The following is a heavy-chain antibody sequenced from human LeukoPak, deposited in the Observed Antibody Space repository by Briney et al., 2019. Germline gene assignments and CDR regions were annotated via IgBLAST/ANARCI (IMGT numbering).Heavy chain of an antibody. CDR1: GFTFSSYS. CDR3: ASLHLWFGELLDYFDY. V-gene: IGHV3-21*01. D-gene: IGHD3-10*01. Sequence: GGSLRLSCAASGFTFSSYSMNWVRQAPGKGLEWVSSISSSSSYVYYADSVKGRFTISRDNAKNSLYLQMNSLRAEDTAVYYCASLHLWFGELLDYFDYWGQGTLVTVSS. CDR2: ISSSSSYV. J-gene: IGHJ4*02.